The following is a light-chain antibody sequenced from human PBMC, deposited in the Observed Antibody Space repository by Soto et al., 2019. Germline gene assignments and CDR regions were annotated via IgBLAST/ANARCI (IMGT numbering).Light chain of an antibody. V-gene: IGKV3-11*01. Sequence: EIVLTQSPATLSLSPGEGATLSCRASQSVSSYLAWYQQKPGQAPKLLIYDVSNRATGIPARFSGSGSGTDFTLTIRRLVPEDFAVYYCKQRSNWPRGTFGQGNKLEIK. CDR1: QSVSSY. J-gene: IGKJ2*02. CDR3: KQRSNWPRGT. CDR2: DVS.